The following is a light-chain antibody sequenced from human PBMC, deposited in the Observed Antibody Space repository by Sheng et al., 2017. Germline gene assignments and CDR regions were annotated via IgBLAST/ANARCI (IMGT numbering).Light chain of an antibody. V-gene: IGLV6-57*01. J-gene: IGLJ3*02. CDR3: QSYDDTYLV. CDR2: EDS. CDR1: NGKIASNY. Sequence: FMLTQPHSVSESPGKTVIISCTRNNGKIASNYVRWYQQRPASSPTTVIYEDSQRPSGVPDRFSGSIDSSSNSAFLTISGLTTEDEADYYCQSYDDTYLVFGGGTRVTVL.